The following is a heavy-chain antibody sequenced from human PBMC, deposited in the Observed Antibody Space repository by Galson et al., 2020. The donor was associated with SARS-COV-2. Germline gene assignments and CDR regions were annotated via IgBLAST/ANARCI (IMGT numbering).Heavy chain of an antibody. CDR1: GYTFTSYA. V-gene: IGHV1-3*01. J-gene: IGHJ4*02. D-gene: IGHD6-19*01. CDR3: ASERGFRIAVAGTLDY. Sequence: ASVKVSCKASGYTFTSYAMHWVRQAPGQRLAWMGWINAGNGNTKYSQKFQGRVTITRDTSASTAYMELSSLRSEDTAVYYCASERGFRIAVAGTLDYWGQGTLVTVSS. CDR2: INAGNGNT.